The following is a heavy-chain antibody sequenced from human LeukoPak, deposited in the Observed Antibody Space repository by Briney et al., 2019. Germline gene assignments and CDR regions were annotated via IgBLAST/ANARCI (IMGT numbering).Heavy chain of an antibody. CDR1: GGSISSYY. V-gene: IGHV4-59*08. CDR2: IYYSGST. J-gene: IGHJ4*02. CDR3: ARLGDSGYDFWSGPHPPSYFDY. Sequence: SETLSLTCTVSGGSISSYYWSWIRQPPGKGLEWIGYIYYSGSTNYNPSLKSRVTISVDTSKNQFSLKLSSVTAADTAVYYCARLGDSGYDFWSGPHPPSYFDYWGQGTLVTVSS. D-gene: IGHD3-3*01.